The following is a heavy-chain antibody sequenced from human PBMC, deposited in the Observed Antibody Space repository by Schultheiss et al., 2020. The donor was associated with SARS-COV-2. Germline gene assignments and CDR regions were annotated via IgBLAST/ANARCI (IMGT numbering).Heavy chain of an antibody. CDR1: GGSISSYY. Sequence: SETLSLTCTVSGGSISSYYRSWIRQPPGKGLEWIGYIYYSGSTNYNPSLKSRVTISVDTSKNQFSLKLSSVTAADTAVYYCARVYCGGDCYLPGPLYYFDYWGQGTLVTVSS. D-gene: IGHD2-21*02. J-gene: IGHJ4*02. CDR2: IYYSGST. CDR3: ARVYCGGDCYLPGPLYYFDY. V-gene: IGHV4-59*01.